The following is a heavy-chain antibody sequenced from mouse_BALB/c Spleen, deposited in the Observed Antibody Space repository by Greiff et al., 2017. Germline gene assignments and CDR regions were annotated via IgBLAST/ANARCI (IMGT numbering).Heavy chain of an antibody. CDR3: ARGWLLPDWYFDV. D-gene: IGHD2-3*01. J-gene: IGHJ1*01. V-gene: IGHV3-6*02. CDR2: ISYDGSN. CDR1: GYSITSGYY. Sequence: EVQLQESGPGLVKPSQSLSLTCSVTGYSITSGYYWNWIRQFPGNKLEWMGYISYDGSNNYNPSLKNRISITRDTSKNQFFLKLNSVTTEDTATYYCARGWLLPDWYFDVWGAGTTVTVSS.